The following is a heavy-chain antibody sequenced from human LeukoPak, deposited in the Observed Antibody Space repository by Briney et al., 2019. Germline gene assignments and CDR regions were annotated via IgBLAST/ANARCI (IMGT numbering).Heavy chain of an antibody. D-gene: IGHD1-26*01. CDR3: ARESGSYSRIEY. CDR1: GDSIRSYY. V-gene: IGHV4-4*07. Sequence: PSETLSLTCSVSGDSIRSYYWSWIRQPAGKGLEGIGRIYSSGSTNYNPSLKSRGTMSVGTSKNQVSLKLTSVTAADTAVYYCARESGSYSRIEYWGQGTLVTVSS. J-gene: IGHJ4*02. CDR2: IYSSGST.